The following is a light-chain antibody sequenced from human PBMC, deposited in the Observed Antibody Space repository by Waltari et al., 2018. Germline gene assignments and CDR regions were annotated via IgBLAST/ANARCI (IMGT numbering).Light chain of an antibody. Sequence: ALTQPPSASGSPGQPINSSCTGRSTAVEGYDPVFWYQQRPGKAPKLLIYEVTKRPSGVPDRFSGSKSDNTASLAVSGLQAEDEADYYCSSYAGGSSLMFGGGTKLTVL. J-gene: IGLJ3*02. V-gene: IGLV2-8*01. CDR3: SSYAGGSSLM. CDR1: STAVEGYDP. CDR2: EVT.